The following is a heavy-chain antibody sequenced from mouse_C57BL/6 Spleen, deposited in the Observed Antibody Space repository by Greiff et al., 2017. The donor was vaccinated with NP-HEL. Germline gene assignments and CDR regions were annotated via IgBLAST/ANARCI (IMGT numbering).Heavy chain of an antibody. J-gene: IGHJ1*03. CDR3: VRHADYYGGYFDV. CDR2: IRSKSNNYAT. D-gene: IGHD1-1*01. V-gene: IGHV10-1*01. CDR1: GFSFNTYA. Sequence: EVKLMESGGGLVQPKGSLKLSCAASGFSFNTYAMNWVRQAPGKGLEWVARIRSKSNNYATYYADSVKDRFTISRDDSESMLYLQMNNLKTEDTAMYYCVRHADYYGGYFDVWGTGTTVTVSS.